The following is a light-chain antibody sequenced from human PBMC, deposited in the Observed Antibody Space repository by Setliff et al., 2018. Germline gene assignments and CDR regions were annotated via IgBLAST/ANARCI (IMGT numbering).Light chain of an antibody. CDR1: SSDVGAYNY. J-gene: IGLJ2*01. V-gene: IGLV2-14*03. CDR2: DVS. CDR3: SSYTSYTVV. Sequence: QSALTQPASVSGSPGQSITISCTGSSSDVGAYNYVSWYQQHPGKAPKLMIYDVSNRPSGVSNRFSGSKSGNTASLTISELQAEDEADYYCSSYTSYTVVFGGGTKGTVL.